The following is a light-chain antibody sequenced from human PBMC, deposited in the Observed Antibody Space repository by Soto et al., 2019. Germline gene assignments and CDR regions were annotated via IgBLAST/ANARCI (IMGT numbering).Light chain of an antibody. CDR2: DAS. CDR1: HSIGTW. CDR3: QEYNSYPVS. V-gene: IGKV1-5*01. Sequence: DIQVTQSPATLSAFVGDRVTISCRARHSIGTWLAWYQQKPGKAPKLLIYDASTLESGVPSRFSGSGSGTEFTLTISSLQPEDVATYYCQEYNSYPVSFGQGTRLEIK. J-gene: IGKJ5*01.